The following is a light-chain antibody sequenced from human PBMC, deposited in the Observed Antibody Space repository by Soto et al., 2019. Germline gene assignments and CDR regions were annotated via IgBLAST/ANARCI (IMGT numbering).Light chain of an antibody. CDR2: LNSDGSH. Sequence: QLVLTQSPSASASLGASVKLTCTLSSGHSSYAIAWHQQQPEKGPRYLMKLNSDGSHSKGDGIPDRFSGSRSGAARYLTIASLLSEDEADYYGQPWGTGIPWVFGVGTTLTVL. J-gene: IGLJ3*02. CDR3: QPWGTGIPWV. CDR1: SGHSSYA. V-gene: IGLV4-69*01.